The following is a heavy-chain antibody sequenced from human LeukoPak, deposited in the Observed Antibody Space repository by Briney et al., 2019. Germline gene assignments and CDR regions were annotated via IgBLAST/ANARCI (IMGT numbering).Heavy chain of an antibody. J-gene: IGHJ4*02. D-gene: IGHD3-10*01. V-gene: IGHV3-30*18. CDR2: ISFDGRNI. Sequence: PGGSLRLSCAASGFTFSSYGMHTVCQAPGKGLEWVAVISFDGRNIYYADSVKGRFTISRDNSKNTLYLQMNSLRAEDTAVYYCAKDRGSGRVRGVIINYWGQGTLVTVSS. CDR3: AKDRGSGRVRGVIINY. CDR1: GFTFSSYG.